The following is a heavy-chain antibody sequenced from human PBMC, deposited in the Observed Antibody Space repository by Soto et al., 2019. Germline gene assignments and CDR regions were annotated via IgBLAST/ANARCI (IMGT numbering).Heavy chain of an antibody. D-gene: IGHD3-16*01. V-gene: IGHV4-31*03. CDR2: IYYSGST. J-gene: IGHJ5*02. Sequence: PSETLSPTCTVSGGSISSGGYYWSWIRQHPGKGLEWIGYIYYSGSTYYNPSLKSRVTISVDTSKNQFSLKLSSVTAADTAVYYCARGLRSLYLDPWGQGTLVTVSS. CDR3: ARGLRSLYLDP. CDR1: GGSISSGGYY.